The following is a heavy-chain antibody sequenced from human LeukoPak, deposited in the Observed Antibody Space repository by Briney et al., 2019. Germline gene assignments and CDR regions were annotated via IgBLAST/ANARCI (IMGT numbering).Heavy chain of an antibody. CDR3: ARDLRSSGWYVFDH. CDR1: GSGGSISNYY. J-gene: IGHJ4*02. D-gene: IGHD6-19*01. V-gene: IGHV4-59*01. Sequence: SETLSLTCTVSGSGGSISNYYWSWIRQPPGKGLEWIGYIYYSGSTNHNPSLKSRVTMSVDTSKNQLSLKLSSVTAADTAVYYCARDLRSSGWYVFDHWGRGTLVTVSS. CDR2: IYYSGST.